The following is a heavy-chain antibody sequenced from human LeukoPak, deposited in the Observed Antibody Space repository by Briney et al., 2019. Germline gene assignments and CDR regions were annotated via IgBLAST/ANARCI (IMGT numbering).Heavy chain of an antibody. CDR1: GFTFSTYG. Sequence: GGSLRLSCAASGFTFSTYGMHWVRQAPGKGLEWVAVIWFDGTNKYSADSVKGRFTISRDNSKNTLYLQMNSLRTEDTAVYYCARDRRKGYYFDYWGQGTLVTVSS. V-gene: IGHV3-33*01. CDR2: IWFDGTNK. CDR3: ARDRRKGYYFDY. J-gene: IGHJ4*02.